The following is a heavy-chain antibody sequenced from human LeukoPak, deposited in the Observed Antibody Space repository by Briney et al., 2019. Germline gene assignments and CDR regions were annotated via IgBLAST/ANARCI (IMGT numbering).Heavy chain of an antibody. D-gene: IGHD1-26*01. J-gene: IGHJ4*02. CDR3: ARHSGWERDTPFDY. Sequence: PSETLSLTCAVSGDSISASNWWSWVRQPPGRGLEWIGEIHHSGSTNYNPSLKSRVTISIDTSKGQFSLRLSSVTAADTAVYYCARHSGWERDTPFDYWGQGTLVTVSS. CDR2: IHHSGST. CDR1: GDSISASNW. V-gene: IGHV4-4*02.